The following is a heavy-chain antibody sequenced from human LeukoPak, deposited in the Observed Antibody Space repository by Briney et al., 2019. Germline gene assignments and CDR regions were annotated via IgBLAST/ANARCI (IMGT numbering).Heavy chain of an antibody. V-gene: IGHV3-23*01. CDR3: AKDSVTRSGWYFRG. J-gene: IGHJ4*02. CDR1: GFPFSDFS. CDR2: TNSGGTST. D-gene: IGHD6-19*01. Sequence: GGSLRLSCATSGFPFSDFSMSWVRQAPGKGLEWISTTNSGGTSTYYAESVKGRFTISRDNSKNTLYLQMNSLRAEDTAVYYCAKDSVTRSGWYFRGWGQGTLVTVSS.